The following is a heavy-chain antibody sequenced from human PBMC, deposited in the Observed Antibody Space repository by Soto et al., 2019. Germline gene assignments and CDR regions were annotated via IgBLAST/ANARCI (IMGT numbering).Heavy chain of an antibody. V-gene: IGHV3-30*03. CDR2: ISHDGSTK. Sequence: QVQLVESGGGVVQPGRSLRLSCAASGLTFSSYGMHWVRQAPGKGLEWVAVISHDGSTKYYADSVRGRFTISRDNSNNTRYLQMDSLSPEDTALHYGAHPFQRRGYYYAFCYFAVWGRGTLVTVSS. D-gene: IGHD3-22*01. CDR1: GLTFSSYG. J-gene: IGHJ2*01. CDR3: AHPFQRRGYYYAFCYFAV.